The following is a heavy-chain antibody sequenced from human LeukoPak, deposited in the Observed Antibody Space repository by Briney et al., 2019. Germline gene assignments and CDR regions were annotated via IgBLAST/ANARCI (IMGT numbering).Heavy chain of an antibody. CDR2: IKEDGSEK. V-gene: IGHV3-7*03. CDR3: VRRGSTDY. Sequence: GGSLRLSCAASGFSFSGHWMTWVRQAPGKGLEWVANIKEDGSEKYYADFVKGRFTISRDNAKNSLDLQMNSLRAEDTAVYYCVRRGSTDYWGQGTLVTVSS. D-gene: IGHD2/OR15-2a*01. CDR1: GFSFSGHW. J-gene: IGHJ4*02.